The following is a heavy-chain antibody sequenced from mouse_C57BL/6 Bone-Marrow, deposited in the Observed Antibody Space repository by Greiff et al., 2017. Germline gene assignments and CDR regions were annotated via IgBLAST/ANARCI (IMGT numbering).Heavy chain of an antibody. J-gene: IGHJ3*01. CDR3: ASDNSWFAY. V-gene: IGHV1-58*01. Sequence: VQLKQSGAELVRPGSSVKMSCTTSGYTFTSYGMNWVQQRPGQGLEWIGSIYSGNGYTEYNEKVKGKATLTSDTSSSTAYMQLSSLTSEDSAIYFCASDNSWFAYWGRGTRVTVSA. CDR2: IYSGNGYT. D-gene: IGHD1-3*01. CDR1: GYTFTSYG.